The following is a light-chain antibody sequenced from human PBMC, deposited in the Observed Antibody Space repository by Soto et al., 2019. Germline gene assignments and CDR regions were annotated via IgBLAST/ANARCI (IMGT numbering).Light chain of an antibody. J-gene: IGKJ4*01. CDR2: DAS. CDR1: QGISSA. CDR3: QQFNGYPQLT. V-gene: IGKV1-13*02. Sequence: AIQLTQSPSSLSASVGDRVTITCRASQGISSALAWYQQKPGKAPKLLIYDASSLESGVPSRFSGSRSETDFTLTCSSRQPEDFATYYWQQFNGYPQLTFGGGTKVEIK.